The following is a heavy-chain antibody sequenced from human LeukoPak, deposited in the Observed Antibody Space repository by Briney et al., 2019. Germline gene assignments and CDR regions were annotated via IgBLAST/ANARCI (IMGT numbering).Heavy chain of an antibody. CDR3: ARLHLSGRYCES. CDR1: GYSFTNYW. CDR2: IYPRGSDT. Sequence: GESLKISCKASGYSFTNYWIAWVRQMPGKGLEWMGIIYPRGSDTKYSPSFEGQVTISADKSINTAYLQWSSLKAPDTAMYYCARLHLSGRYCESWGQGTLVTVSS. J-gene: IGHJ5*02. D-gene: IGHD3-10*01. V-gene: IGHV5-51*01.